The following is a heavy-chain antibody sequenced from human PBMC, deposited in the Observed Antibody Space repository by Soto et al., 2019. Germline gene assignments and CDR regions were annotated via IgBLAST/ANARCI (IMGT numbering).Heavy chain of an antibody. CDR3: ARVSRFAALDAFDI. J-gene: IGHJ3*02. V-gene: IGHV1-46*01. D-gene: IGHD3-3*01. CDR2: INPNGGST. CDR1: GYTFTSSY. Sequence: ASVKVSCKASGYTFTSSYVHWVRQAPGQGLEWMAIINPNGGSTKYAQKFQGRVTITRDTSASTAYMELSSLRSEDTAVYYCARVSRFAALDAFDIWGQGTMVTVSS.